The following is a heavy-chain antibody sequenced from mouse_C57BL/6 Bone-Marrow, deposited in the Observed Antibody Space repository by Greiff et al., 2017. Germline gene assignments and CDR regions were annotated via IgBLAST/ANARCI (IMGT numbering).Heavy chain of an antibody. Sequence: QVQLKESGPGLVAPSQSLSITCTVSGFSLTSYGVDWVRQSPGKGLEWLGVIWGVGSTNYNSALNSRLSISKDNSKSQVFLKMNSRQTDDTAMYYCARYDYEDAMDDWGQGTSVTVSS. J-gene: IGHJ4*01. CDR2: IWGVGST. V-gene: IGHV2-6*01. D-gene: IGHD2-4*01. CDR1: GFSLTSYG. CDR3: ARYDYEDAMDD.